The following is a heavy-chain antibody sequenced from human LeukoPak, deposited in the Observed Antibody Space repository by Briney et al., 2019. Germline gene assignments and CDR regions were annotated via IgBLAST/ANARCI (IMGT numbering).Heavy chain of an antibody. Sequence: GESLKISCKGSGYSFTSYWIGWVRQMPGKGLEWMGIIYPGDSDTRYSPSFQGQVTISADKSISTAYLQWRSLKASDAAMYYCARHGDIVATIPDSYYYGMDVWGQGTTVTVSS. CDR1: GYSFTSYW. CDR2: IYPGDSDT. CDR3: ARHGDIVATIPDSYYYGMDV. V-gene: IGHV5-51*01. D-gene: IGHD5-12*01. J-gene: IGHJ6*02.